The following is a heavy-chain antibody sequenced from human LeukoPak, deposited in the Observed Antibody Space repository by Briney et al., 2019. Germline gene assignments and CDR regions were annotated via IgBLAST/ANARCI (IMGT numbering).Heavy chain of an antibody. J-gene: IGHJ4*02. D-gene: IGHD3-22*01. V-gene: IGHV3-15*01. CDR3: SDSSGYSGWDY. Sequence: PGGSLRLSCAASGFTFRNAWMNWVRQAPGKGLEWVGRIKSKADGGTTDYAAPVKGRFTISRDDLKNTLYLQMNSLTTEDTAVYYCSDSSGYSGWDYWGQGTLVTVSS. CDR1: GFTFRNAW. CDR2: IKSKADGGTT.